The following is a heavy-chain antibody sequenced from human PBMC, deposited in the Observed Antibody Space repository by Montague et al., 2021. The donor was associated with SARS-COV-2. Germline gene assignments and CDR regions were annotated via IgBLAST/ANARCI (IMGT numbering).Heavy chain of an antibody. CDR2: ISGSGGST. Sequence: SLSLSFAASGFTFSSYAMSWVRQAPGKGLEWVSAISGSGGSTYYADSVKGRFTISRDNSKNTLYLQMNSLRAEDTAVYYCATSRDVLLWFGELLDAFDIWGQGTRVTVSS. J-gene: IGHJ3*02. V-gene: IGHV3-23*01. D-gene: IGHD3-10*01. CDR3: ATSRDVLLWFGELLDAFDI. CDR1: GFTFSSYA.